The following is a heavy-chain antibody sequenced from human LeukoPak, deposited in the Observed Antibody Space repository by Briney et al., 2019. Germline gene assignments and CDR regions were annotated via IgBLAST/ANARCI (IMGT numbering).Heavy chain of an antibody. Sequence: PGRSLRLSCAASGFTFDDYAMHWVRQAPGKGLEWVSGISWNSGSIGYADSVKGRFTISRDNAKNSLYLQMNSLRAEDTALYYCAKAPYYDSSYWGQGTLVTVSS. V-gene: IGHV3-9*01. J-gene: IGHJ4*02. CDR3: AKAPYYDSSY. CDR2: ISWNSGSI. D-gene: IGHD3-22*01. CDR1: GFTFDDYA.